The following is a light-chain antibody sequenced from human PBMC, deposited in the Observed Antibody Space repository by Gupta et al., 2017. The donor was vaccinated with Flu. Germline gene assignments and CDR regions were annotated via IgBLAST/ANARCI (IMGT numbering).Light chain of an antibody. J-gene: IGKJ4*01. CDR2: GAS. V-gene: IGKV3-15*01. CDR3: QRYNNWPLT. Sequence: PATLSVSPGESATLSCRASQSVSSNLVWYQQKRGQAPRLLIYGASTRATGIPARFSGGGSGTEFTLTISILQSEDFTLYYCQRYNNWPLTFGGGTKMEIK. CDR1: QSVSSN.